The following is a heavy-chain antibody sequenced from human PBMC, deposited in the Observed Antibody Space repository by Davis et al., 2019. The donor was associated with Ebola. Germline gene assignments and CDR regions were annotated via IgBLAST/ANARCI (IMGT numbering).Heavy chain of an antibody. J-gene: IGHJ4*02. V-gene: IGHV3-64D*06. CDR2: ISTYGENT. CDR1: GFIFSSYA. Sequence: GESLKISCAASGFIFSSYAMHWVRQAPGKGLESVSRISTYGENTYYAESVKGRFTISRDNSKDTLYLQMRSLRTEDTAVYYCVKDRFTVVVVHGGFDYWGQGALVTVSS. D-gene: IGHD2-15*01. CDR3: VKDRFTVVVVHGGFDY.